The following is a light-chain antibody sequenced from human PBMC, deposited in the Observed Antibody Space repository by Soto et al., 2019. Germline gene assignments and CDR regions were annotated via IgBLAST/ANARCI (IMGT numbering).Light chain of an antibody. Sequence: EVVLTQSPCTLSLSPGERATLSCRAGQSVTSSDLAWYQQKPGQAPRLLISGASSRATGIPDRFSGSGSGTDFTLTISRLEPEDFAVFHCQQRSNWPPITFGQATRLEIK. J-gene: IGKJ5*01. CDR3: QQRSNWPPIT. CDR1: QSVTSSD. V-gene: IGKV3D-20*02. CDR2: GAS.